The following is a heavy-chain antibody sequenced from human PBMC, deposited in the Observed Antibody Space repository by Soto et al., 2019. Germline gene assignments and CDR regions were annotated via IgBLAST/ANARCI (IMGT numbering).Heavy chain of an antibody. V-gene: IGHV4-4*02. CDR1: SGSISSRNW. Sequence: QLQLQESGPGLVKPSGTLSLTCAVSSGSISSRNWWSWVRQPPGKGLEWIGEIYHSGSTNYNPSLKSRVTTSVDKSKNQFSLKPSSLTAADTAVYYSSGASGWYGYYYMDVWCKGTTVTVSS. J-gene: IGHJ6*03. CDR2: IYHSGST. CDR3: SGASGWYGYYYMDV. D-gene: IGHD6-13*01.